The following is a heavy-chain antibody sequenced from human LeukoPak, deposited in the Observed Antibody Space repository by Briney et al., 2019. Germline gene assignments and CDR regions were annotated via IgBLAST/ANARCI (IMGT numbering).Heavy chain of an antibody. CDR1: GFTFSSYS. CDR2: ISSSSSYI. V-gene: IGHV3-21*01. Sequence: GGSLRLSCAAYGFTFSSYSMDWVPQAPGKGLEWVSSISSSSSYIYYADSVKGRFTISRDNAKNSLYLQMNSLRAEDTAVYYCARGGAMVSPDYWGQGTLVTVSS. J-gene: IGHJ4*02. D-gene: IGHD5-18*01. CDR3: ARGGAMVSPDY.